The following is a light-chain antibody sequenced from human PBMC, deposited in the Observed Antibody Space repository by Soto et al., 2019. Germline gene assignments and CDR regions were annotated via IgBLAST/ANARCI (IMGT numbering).Light chain of an antibody. CDR1: SSNIGNNA. J-gene: IGLJ2*01. V-gene: IGLV1-36*01. Sequence: QSLLTQPPSVSEAPRQRVTISCSGGSSNIGNNAVNWYQQLPGKAPKLLIYYNDLLPSGVSDRFSGSKSRTSASLAISGLQSDDEADYYCAAWDDSLNGVVFGGGTKLTVL. CDR3: AAWDDSLNGVV. CDR2: YND.